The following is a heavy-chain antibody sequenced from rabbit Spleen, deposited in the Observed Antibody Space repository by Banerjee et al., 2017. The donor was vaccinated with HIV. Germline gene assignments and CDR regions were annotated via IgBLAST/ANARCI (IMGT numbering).Heavy chain of an antibody. V-gene: IGHV1S40*01. CDR1: GFSLSSYY. CDR2: IYAGSSGST. J-gene: IGHJ4*01. D-gene: IGHD4-1*01. Sequence: QSLEESGGDLVKPGASLTLTCTGSGFSLSSYYMCWVRQAPGKGPEWIACIYAGSSGSTYYANWAKGRFTISKTSSTTVTLQMTSLTVADTATYFCARDLAGVIGWNFGWWGPGTLVTVS. CDR3: ARDLAGVIGWNFGW.